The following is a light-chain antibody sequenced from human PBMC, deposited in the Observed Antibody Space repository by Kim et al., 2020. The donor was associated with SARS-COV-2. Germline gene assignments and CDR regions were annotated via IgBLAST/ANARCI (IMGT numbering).Light chain of an antibody. V-gene: IGLV1-40*01. CDR3: QSYDTSLRAVV. J-gene: IGLJ2*01. CDR2: GNN. Sequence: QPVLTQPPSVSGAPGQRVAISCTGSSSNIGRGYGVHWYQQLPGTAPKLLIYGNNNRPSGVPDRFSGSKSGTSASLAITGLQAEDEADYYCQSYDTSLRAVVFGGGTQLTVL. CDR1: SSNIGRGYG.